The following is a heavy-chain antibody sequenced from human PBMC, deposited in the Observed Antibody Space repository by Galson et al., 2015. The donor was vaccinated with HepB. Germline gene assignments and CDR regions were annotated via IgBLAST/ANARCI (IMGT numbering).Heavy chain of an antibody. CDR3: ATAGYCSGGTCLDFDH. Sequence: SVKVSCKVSGYTLSELSMHWVRQAPGKGLEWMGGFDPEDGETIYAQKFQGRVTMTEDTSTDTAFMELSSLRPEDTAVYYCATAGYCSGGTCLDFDHWGQGTLVTVSS. D-gene: IGHD2-15*01. CDR2: FDPEDGET. CDR1: GYTLSELS. J-gene: IGHJ4*02. V-gene: IGHV1-24*01.